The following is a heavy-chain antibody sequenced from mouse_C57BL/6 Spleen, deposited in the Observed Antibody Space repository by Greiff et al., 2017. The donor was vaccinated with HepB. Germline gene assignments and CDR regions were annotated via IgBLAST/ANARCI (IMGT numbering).Heavy chain of an antibody. J-gene: IGHJ3*01. CDR1: GYSITSGYY. CDR3: ARDYYGSSYEFAY. D-gene: IGHD1-1*01. CDR2: ISYDGSN. Sequence: EVQLQESGPGLVKPSQSLSLTCSVPGYSITSGYYWNWIRQFPGNKLEWMGYISYDGSNNYNPSLKNRISITRDTSKNQFFLKLNSVTTEDTATYYCARDYYGSSYEFAYWGQGTLVTVSA. V-gene: IGHV3-6*01.